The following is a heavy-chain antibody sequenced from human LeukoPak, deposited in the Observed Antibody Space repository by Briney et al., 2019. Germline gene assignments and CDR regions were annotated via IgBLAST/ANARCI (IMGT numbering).Heavy chain of an antibody. CDR2: ISPGDSDT. J-gene: IGHJ4*02. Sequence: GESLKISCKGSGYIFTSYWIGWVRQMPGKGLEWMGIISPGDSDTRYSPSFQGQVTISADKSITTAYLQWSSLKASDTAMYYCARLDSIAVAGNLDYWGQGTLVTVSS. D-gene: IGHD6-19*01. V-gene: IGHV5-51*01. CDR1: GYIFTSYW. CDR3: ARLDSIAVAGNLDY.